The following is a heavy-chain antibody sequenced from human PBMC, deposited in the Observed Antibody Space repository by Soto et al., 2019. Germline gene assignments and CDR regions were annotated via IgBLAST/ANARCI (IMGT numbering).Heavy chain of an antibody. CDR1: GGSISSSSYY. CDR2: IYYSGST. Sequence: PSETLSLTCTVSGGSISSSSYYWGWIRQPPGKGLEWIGSIYYSGSTYYNPSLKSRITISVDTPKNQFSLKLSSVTAADTAVYYCARPSGSYLYYFDYWGQGTLVTVPQ. CDR3: ARPSGSYLYYFDY. V-gene: IGHV4-39*01. D-gene: IGHD1-26*01. J-gene: IGHJ4*02.